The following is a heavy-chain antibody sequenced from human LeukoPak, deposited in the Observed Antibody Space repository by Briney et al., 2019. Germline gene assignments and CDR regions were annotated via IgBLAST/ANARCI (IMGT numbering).Heavy chain of an antibody. V-gene: IGHV4-59*01. D-gene: IGHD5-24*01. CDR2: VYYTGST. CDR3: ARGAMATTPFFDY. J-gene: IGHJ4*02. Sequence: PSETLSLTCTVSGGSISSYYWTWIRQPPGKGLEWIGYVYYTGSTNFNPSLKSRVTMSLDTSRNQFSLKLTSLTAADTAVYYCARGAMATTPFFDYWGQGTLVTVSS. CDR1: GGSISSYY.